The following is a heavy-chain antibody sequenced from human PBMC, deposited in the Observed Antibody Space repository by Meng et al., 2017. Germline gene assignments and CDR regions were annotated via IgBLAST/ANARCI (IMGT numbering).Heavy chain of an antibody. D-gene: IGHD6-19*01. CDR3: ARGGYSSGWPYFDY. J-gene: IGHJ4*02. CDR2: IWDDGSNK. CDR1: GFTFSSYG. Sequence: LVESGGGLVQPGGALSISCAASGFTFSSYGMHWVRQAPGKGLEWVAVIWDDGSNKYYADSVKGRFTISRENSKNTLYLQMNSLRAEDTAVYYCARGGYSSGWPYFDYWGQGTLVTVSS. V-gene: IGHV3-33*01.